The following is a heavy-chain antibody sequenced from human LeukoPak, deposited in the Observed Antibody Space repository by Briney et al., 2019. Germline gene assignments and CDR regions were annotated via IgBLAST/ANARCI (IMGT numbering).Heavy chain of an antibody. CDR3: TTDVGYYDSSGYYFDY. CDR2: IKSKTDSGTT. J-gene: IGHJ4*02. Sequence: GGSLRLSCAASGFTFSNAWMSWVRQAPGKGLEWVGRIKSKTDSGTTDYAAPVKGRFTISRDDSKNTLYLQMNSLKTEDTAVYYCTTDVGYYDSSGYYFDYWGQGTLVTVSS. D-gene: IGHD3-22*01. V-gene: IGHV3-15*01. CDR1: GFTFSNAW.